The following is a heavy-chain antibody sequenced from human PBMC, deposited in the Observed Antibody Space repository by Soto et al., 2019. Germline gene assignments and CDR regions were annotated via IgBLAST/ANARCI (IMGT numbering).Heavy chain of an antibody. CDR1: GYTFTSYG. V-gene: IGHV1-18*04. CDR2: ISAYNGNT. CDR3: ARGSVPPRDYYYGMDV. Sequence: GASVKVSCKASGYTFTSYGISWVRQAPGQGLEWMGWISAYNGNTNYAQKLQGRVTMTTDTSTSTAYMELRSLRSDDTAVYYCARGSVPPRDYYYGMDVWGQGTTVTVSS. D-gene: IGHD2-2*01. J-gene: IGHJ6*02.